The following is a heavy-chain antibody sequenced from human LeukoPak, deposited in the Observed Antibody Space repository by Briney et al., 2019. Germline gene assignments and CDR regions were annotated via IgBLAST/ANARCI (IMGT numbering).Heavy chain of an antibody. J-gene: IGHJ6*02. D-gene: IGHD1-26*01. CDR3: ASGSYPGIKLAYYYYYYGMDV. CDR1: GYTFTGYY. Sequence: GASVKVSCKASGYTFTGYYMHWVRQAPGQGFEWMGWINPNSGGTNYAQKFQGRVTMTRDTSISTAYMELSRLRSDDTAVYYCASGSYPGIKLAYYYYYYGMDVWGQGTTVTVSS. CDR2: INPNSGGT. V-gene: IGHV1-2*02.